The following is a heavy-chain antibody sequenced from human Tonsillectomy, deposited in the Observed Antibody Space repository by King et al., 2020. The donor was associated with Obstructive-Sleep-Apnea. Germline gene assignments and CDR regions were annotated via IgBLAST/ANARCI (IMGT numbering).Heavy chain of an antibody. CDR1: GFIFRSYG. D-gene: IGHD3-22*01. V-gene: IGHV3-30*18. J-gene: IGHJ4*02. Sequence: VQLVESGGGVVQPGRSLRLSCAASGFIFRSYGMHWVRQAPGKGLKWVAVISYDGRNKYYADSVKGRFTISRDNSKNTLYLQMNSLRAEDTAVFYCAKDMDSRYCYDSSGLEYWGQGTLVTVSS. CDR3: AKDMDSRYCYDSSGLEY. CDR2: ISYDGRNK.